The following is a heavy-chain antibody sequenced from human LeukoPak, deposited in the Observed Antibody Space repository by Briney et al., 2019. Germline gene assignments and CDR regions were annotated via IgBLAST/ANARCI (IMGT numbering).Heavy chain of an antibody. CDR1: GFTFSSNY. V-gene: IGHV3-66*01. Sequence: GGSLRLSCAASGFTFSSNYMSWVRQAPGKGLEWVSVIYSGGTTYYVDSVKGRFTISRDDSKNTVYLQMNSLRAEDTAVYYCVKSPWYHGSGSYSGTIHWGQGTPVTVSS. CDR3: VKSPWYHGSGSYSGTIH. CDR2: IYSGGTT. J-gene: IGHJ4*02. D-gene: IGHD3-10*01.